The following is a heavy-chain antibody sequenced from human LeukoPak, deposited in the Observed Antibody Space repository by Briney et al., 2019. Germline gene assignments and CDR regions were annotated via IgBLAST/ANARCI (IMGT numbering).Heavy chain of an antibody. CDR2: INSDGSST. CDR3: ARVEPIRLLVDY. Sequence: GGSLRLSCGASGFTFSSYWMHWVRQAPGKGLVWVSRINSDGSSTTYADSVKGRFTISRDNAKNTLYLQMNSLRAEDTAVYYCARVEPIRLLVDYWGQGTLVTVSS. V-gene: IGHV3-74*01. J-gene: IGHJ4*02. D-gene: IGHD3-3*01. CDR1: GFTFSSYW.